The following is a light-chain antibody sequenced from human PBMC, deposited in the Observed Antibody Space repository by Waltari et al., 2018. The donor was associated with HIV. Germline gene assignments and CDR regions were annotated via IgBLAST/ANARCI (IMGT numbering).Light chain of an antibody. CDR2: RTT. CDR1: SSNIGSNY. J-gene: IGLJ2*01. Sequence: QSVLTQPSSASGTPGQRVTISCSGSSSNIGSNYVYWYQHLPGTAPKLLIYRTTTPAPGVPVLISGAKSGTSASLAIIGLRGDDEADYYCAAWDDRLSGLLFGGGTRLTAL. V-gene: IGLV1-47*01. CDR3: AAWDDRLSGLL.